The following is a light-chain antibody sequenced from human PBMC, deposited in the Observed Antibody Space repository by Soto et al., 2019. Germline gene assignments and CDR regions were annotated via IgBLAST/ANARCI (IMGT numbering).Light chain of an antibody. CDR3: QQYDRSPLT. CDR1: QSVSSSY. J-gene: IGKJ4*01. CDR2: GAS. Sequence: EIVLTQSPGTLSLSPGERATLSCRASQSVSSSYLAWYQQKPGQAPRLLIYGASSRATGIPDRFSGSGSGTDFTLTISRLEPDDFAVYNCQQYDRSPLTFGGGTKVEIK. V-gene: IGKV3-20*01.